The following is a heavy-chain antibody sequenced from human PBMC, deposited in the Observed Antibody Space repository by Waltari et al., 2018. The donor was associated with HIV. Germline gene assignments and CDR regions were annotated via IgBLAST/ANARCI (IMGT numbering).Heavy chain of an antibody. CDR1: GFRFRYLC. CDR3: AKDLKARGIDPSLLDT. CDR2: IPYDGTDK. D-gene: IGHD3-10*01. Sequence: VRLMESGGGVIQPGGSLRISCAASGFRFRYLCLHRVRQAPGRGLEWLAFIPYDGTDKYYLESVKARFTISRDNSKNTLFLQMSGLRTDDTAYYFCAKDLKARGIDPSLLDTWGQGTLVTVSS. V-gene: IGHV3-30*02. J-gene: IGHJ1*01.